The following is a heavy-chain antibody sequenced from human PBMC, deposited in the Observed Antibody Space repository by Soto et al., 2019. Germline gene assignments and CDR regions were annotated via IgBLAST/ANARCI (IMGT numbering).Heavy chain of an antibody. V-gene: IGHV2-5*02. CDR2: IYWDDDK. CDR3: ARSKYSISSFDY. D-gene: IGHD6-6*01. CDR1: GFSLSTDDVG. Sequence: SGPTLVNPTHTLTLTCTFSGFSLSTDDVGVGWIRQPPGKALDWLAVIYWDDDKRYSPSLKSRLTITKDTSKNQVLLTMTNMDPVDTATYCCARSKYSISSFDYWGQGALVTVSS. J-gene: IGHJ4*02.